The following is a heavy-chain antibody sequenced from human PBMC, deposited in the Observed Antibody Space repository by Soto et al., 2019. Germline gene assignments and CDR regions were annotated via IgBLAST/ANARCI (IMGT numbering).Heavy chain of an antibody. V-gene: IGHV4-59*01. D-gene: IGHD6-13*01. CDR3: ARWVGGSSWYHMWVNWFDP. CDR2: IYYSGST. J-gene: IGHJ5*02. Sequence: PSATLSLTCTVSGGPLSSYYWSWIRQPPGKGLEWIGYIYYSGSTNYNPSLKSRVTISVDTSKNQFSLKLSSVTAADTAVYYCARWVGGSSWYHMWVNWFDPWGQGTLVTVSS. CDR1: GGPLSSYY.